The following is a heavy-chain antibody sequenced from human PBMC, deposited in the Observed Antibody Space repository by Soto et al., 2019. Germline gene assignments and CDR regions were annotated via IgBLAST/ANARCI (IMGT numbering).Heavy chain of an antibody. CDR2: INPNSGGT. V-gene: IGHV1-2*02. Sequence: ASVKVSCKASGYTFTGYYMHWVRQAPGQGLEWMGWINPNSGGTNYAQKFQGRVTMTRDTSISTAYMELNRLRSDDTAVYYCAKQSTGYSRDFDYWGQGTLVTVSS. CDR3: AKQSTGYSRDFDY. J-gene: IGHJ4*02. D-gene: IGHD6-13*01. CDR1: GYTFTGYY.